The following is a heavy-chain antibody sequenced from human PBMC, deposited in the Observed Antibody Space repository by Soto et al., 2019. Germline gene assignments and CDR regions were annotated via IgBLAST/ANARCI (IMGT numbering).Heavy chain of an antibody. J-gene: IGHJ6*03. CDR1: GFSFNIYA. Sequence: EVHLLESGGGLVQPGGSLRLSCAASGFSFNIYAMKWVRQAPGKGLECVSAISAGGGNTYYPDSVTGRFTISRDNSKNTPNLQMNSLGADDTAVYYCAKGPTCDYYYSMDVWGKGTTVTVSS. V-gene: IGHV3-23*01. CDR2: ISAGGGNT. CDR3: AKGPTCDYYYSMDV.